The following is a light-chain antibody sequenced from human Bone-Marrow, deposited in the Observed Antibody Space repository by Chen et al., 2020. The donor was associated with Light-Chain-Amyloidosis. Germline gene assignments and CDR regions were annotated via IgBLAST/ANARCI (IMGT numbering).Light chain of an antibody. CDR2: DTS. CDR1: QSVGAY. CDR3: QQGATWPWT. Sequence: VFTQPPATLSLSPGEGATLSCRTSQSVGAYLAWYQQRPGQAPRLLIYDTSNRATGIPARFSGSGSETDFTLTISRLESEDFAVYYCQQGATWPWTFGHGTKVEIK. V-gene: IGKV3-11*01. J-gene: IGKJ1*01.